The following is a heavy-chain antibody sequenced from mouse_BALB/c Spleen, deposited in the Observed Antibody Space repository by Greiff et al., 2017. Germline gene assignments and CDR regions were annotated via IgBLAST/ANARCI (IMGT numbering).Heavy chain of an antibody. V-gene: IGHV5-6*01. CDR2: ISSGGSYT. D-gene: IGHD2-10*02. CDR3: ARQYGNYVAMDY. J-gene: IGHJ4*01. Sequence: EVKLVESGGDLVKPGGSLKLSCAASGFTFSSYGMSWVRQTPDKRLEWVATISSGGSYTYYPDSVKGRFTISRDNAKNTLYLQMSSLKSEDTAMYYCARQYGNYVAMDYWGQGTSVTVSS. CDR1: GFTFSSYG.